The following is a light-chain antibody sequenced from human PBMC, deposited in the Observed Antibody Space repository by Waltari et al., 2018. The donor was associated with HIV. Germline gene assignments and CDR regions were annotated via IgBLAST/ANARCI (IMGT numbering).Light chain of an antibody. CDR3: HSRDTDGDHYV. V-gene: IGLV3-19*01. CDR1: RLRSSF. CDR2: GAN. J-gene: IGLJ1*01. Sequence: SSELTQDPVLSVSLGQTIKITCQGDRLRSSFPNWYQQTPGQAPILVVYGANRRPSGIPDRFSASNSGNTSSLIISDSQAVDEADYYCHSRDTDGDHYVFGGGTRVIV.